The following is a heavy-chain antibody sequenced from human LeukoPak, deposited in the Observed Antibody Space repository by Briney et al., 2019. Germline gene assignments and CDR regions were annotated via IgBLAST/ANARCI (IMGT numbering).Heavy chain of an antibody. CDR1: GFTFSDYT. Sequence: GGSLRLSCAASGFTFSDYTMNWVRQAPGKGLEWVSSITSSSTYVYYADSVKGRFTISRDNAKNSLYLQMNSLKTEDTAVYYCTRIWDIVVVVAATGGPYNWFDPWGQGTLVTVSS. V-gene: IGHV3-21*03. CDR3: TRIWDIVVVVAATGGPYNWFDP. CDR2: ITSSSTYV. J-gene: IGHJ5*02. D-gene: IGHD2-15*01.